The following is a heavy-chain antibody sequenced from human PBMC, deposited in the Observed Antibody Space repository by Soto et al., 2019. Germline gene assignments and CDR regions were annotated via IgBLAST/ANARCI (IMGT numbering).Heavy chain of an antibody. CDR3: ARDTVGTAMVRYYFDY. D-gene: IGHD5-18*01. V-gene: IGHV3-48*02. CDR2: ISSSSSTI. J-gene: IGHJ4*02. Sequence: GGSLRLSCAASGFTFSSYSMNWVRQAPGKGLEWVSYISSSSSTIYYADSVKGRFTISRDNAKNSLYLQMNSLRDEDTAVYYCARDTVGTAMVRYYFDYWGQGTLVTVSS. CDR1: GFTFSSYS.